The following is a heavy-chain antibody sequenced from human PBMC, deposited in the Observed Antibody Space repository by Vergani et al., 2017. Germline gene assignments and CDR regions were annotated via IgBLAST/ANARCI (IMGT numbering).Heavy chain of an antibody. V-gene: IGHV4-31*03. CDR3: ARDSVAGTADWFDP. J-gene: IGHJ5*02. D-gene: IGHD6-19*01. CDR2: INHSGST. Sequence: QVQLQESGPGLVKPSQTLSLTCTVSGGSISSGGYYWSWIRQPPGKGLEWIGEINHSGSTNYNPSLKSRVTISVDTSKNQFSLKLSSVTAADTAVYYCARDSVAGTADWFDPWGQGTLVTVSS. CDR1: GGSISSGGYY.